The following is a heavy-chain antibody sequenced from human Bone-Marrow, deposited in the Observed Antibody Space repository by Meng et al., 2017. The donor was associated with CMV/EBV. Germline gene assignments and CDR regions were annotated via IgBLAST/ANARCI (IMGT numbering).Heavy chain of an antibody. CDR2: INHSGST. Sequence: SFSGYYWSWSRQPPGKGLEWIGEINHSGSTNYNPSLKSRLTISVDTSKNQFSLKLSSVTAADTAVYYCARGLRGVRFLEWLPYYFDYWGQGTLVTVSS. J-gene: IGHJ4*02. CDR3: ARGLRGVRFLEWLPYYFDY. CDR1: SFSGYY. V-gene: IGHV4-34*01. D-gene: IGHD3-3*01.